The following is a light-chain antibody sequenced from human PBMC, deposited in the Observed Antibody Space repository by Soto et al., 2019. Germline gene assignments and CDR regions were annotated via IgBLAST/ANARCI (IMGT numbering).Light chain of an antibody. Sequence: IVLTQSPATRSLSAGERATLSCRASQSVSSDLAWYQQKPGQAPRLLIYDVSTRAAGIPARFSGSGSGTDFTLTITSIEPEDFAVDYCQHRSNWLAFGGGTKVDIK. J-gene: IGKJ4*01. CDR3: QHRSNWLA. V-gene: IGKV3-11*01. CDR1: QSVSSD. CDR2: DVS.